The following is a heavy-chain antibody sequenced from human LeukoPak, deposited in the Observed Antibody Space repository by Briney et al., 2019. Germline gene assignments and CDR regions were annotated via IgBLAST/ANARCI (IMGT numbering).Heavy chain of an antibody. CDR1: GFTLGDFG. D-gene: IGHD2-21*02. CDR2: IPRDGSEE. Sequence: PGKSLILSCAASGFTLGDFGMHWVRQVPGKGLEWVAVIPRDGSEEYYAYSVKGRFTISKENSNSSLYLHMNNLRRDDTAMYYCAKDPGRGDCDECGWFDSWGQGTLVTVSS. V-gene: IGHV3-30*18. J-gene: IGHJ5*01. CDR3: AKDPGRGDCDECGWFDS.